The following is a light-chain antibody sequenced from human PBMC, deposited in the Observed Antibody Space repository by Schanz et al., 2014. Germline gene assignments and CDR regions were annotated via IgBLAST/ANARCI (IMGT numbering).Light chain of an antibody. CDR1: SSDVGGYDY. CDR2: DVN. Sequence: QSALAQPASVSGSPGQSVTISCTGTSSDVGGYDYVSWYQQHPGRAPKLVISDVNNRPSGVPDRFSGSKSGNTASLTISGLQADDEADYHCCSLSADSTWVFGGGTKLTVL. CDR3: CSLSADSTWV. J-gene: IGLJ3*02. V-gene: IGLV2-14*01.